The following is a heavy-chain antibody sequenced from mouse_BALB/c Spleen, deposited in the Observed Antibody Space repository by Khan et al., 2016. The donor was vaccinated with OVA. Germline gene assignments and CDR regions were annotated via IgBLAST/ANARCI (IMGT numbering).Heavy chain of an antibody. CDR3: ARHGNYVSFDY. CDR1: GFTFSSYI. CDR2: ISNGGGST. Sequence: EVGLVESGGGLVQPGGSLKLSCAASGFTFSSYIMSWVRQTPEKRLEWVAYISNGGGSTYYLDTVKGRFPISRDTAKNTLYLQMSRLKSEDTAMYYCARHGNYVSFDYWGQGTTLTVSS. J-gene: IGHJ2*01. D-gene: IGHD2-1*01. V-gene: IGHV5-12-2*01.